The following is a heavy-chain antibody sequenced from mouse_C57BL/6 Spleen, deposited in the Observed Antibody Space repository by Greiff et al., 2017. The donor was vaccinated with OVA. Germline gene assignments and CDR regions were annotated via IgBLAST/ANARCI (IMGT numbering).Heavy chain of an antibody. J-gene: IGHJ2*01. CDR3: ALNDYDKVDY. D-gene: IGHD2-4*01. CDR2: IYPGSGNT. Sequence: QVQLKESGAELVRPGASVKLSCKASGYTFTDYYINWVKQRPGQGLEWIARIYPGSGNTYYNEKFKGKATLTAEKSSSTAYMQLSSLTSEDTAVYFCALNDYDKVDYWGQGTTLTVSS. CDR1: GYTFTDYY. V-gene: IGHV1-76*01.